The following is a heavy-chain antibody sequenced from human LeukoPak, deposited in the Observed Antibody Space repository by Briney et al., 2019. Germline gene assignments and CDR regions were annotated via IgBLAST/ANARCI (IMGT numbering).Heavy chain of an antibody. V-gene: IGHV4-34*01. J-gene: IGHJ6*04. CDR3: ARGLRQGSAWSWGPKEKSYQYMDV. CDR2: INPRGTT. D-gene: IGHD6-19*01. Sequence: SETLSLTYGVAGGSFSSHYWTWIRQPPGKWLEWIGEINPRGTTNYNPSLESRVTVSADTSRNQLSLSLTSVTAADSAVYFCARGLRQGSAWSWGPKEKSYQYMDVWGTGTTVSVSS. CDR1: GGSFSSHY.